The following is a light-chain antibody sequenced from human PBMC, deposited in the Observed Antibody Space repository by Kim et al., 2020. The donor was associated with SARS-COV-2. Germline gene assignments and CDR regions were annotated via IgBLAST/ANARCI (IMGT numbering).Light chain of an antibody. CDR1: QSVSSSY. V-gene: IGKV3-20*01. CDR3: QQYGSSPLT. Sequence: SPGERATLSCRASQSVSSSYLAWYQQKPGQAPRLLIYGASIRATGIPDRFSGSGSGTDFTLTISRLEPEDFAVYYCQQYGSSPLTFGPGTKVDIK. J-gene: IGKJ3*01. CDR2: GAS.